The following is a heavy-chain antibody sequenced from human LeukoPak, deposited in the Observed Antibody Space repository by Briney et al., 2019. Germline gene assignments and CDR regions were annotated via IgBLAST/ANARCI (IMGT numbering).Heavy chain of an antibody. D-gene: IGHD2-2*01. V-gene: IGHV3-7*03. CDR1: GFTLSSYW. CDR2: IKQDGSEK. Sequence: GGSLRLSCAASGFTLSSYWMSWVRQAPGKGLEWVANIKQDGSEKYYVDSVKGRFTISRDNAKNSLYLQMNSLRAEDTAVYYCARLVVPAAMYYYYYGMDVWGQGTTVTVSS. CDR3: ARLVVPAAMYYYYYGMDV. J-gene: IGHJ6*02.